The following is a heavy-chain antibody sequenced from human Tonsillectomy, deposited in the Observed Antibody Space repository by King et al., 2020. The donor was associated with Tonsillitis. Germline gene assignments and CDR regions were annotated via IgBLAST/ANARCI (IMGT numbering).Heavy chain of an antibody. D-gene: IGHD4-23*01. CDR3: PRLGSXGLXPHXTVVXHYXYXXX. V-gene: IGHV5-51*03. CDR1: GYSFTSYW. Sequence: VQLVQSGAEVKKPGESLKISCKGSGYSFTSYWIGWVRQMPGKGLEWMGIIYPGDSDTRYSPSFQGQDTISADKSISTAYLQWSSLKASDTAMYYCPRLGSXGLXPHXTVVXHYXYXXXXXKGTTVTVSS. CDR2: IYPGDSDT. J-gene: IGHJ6*03.